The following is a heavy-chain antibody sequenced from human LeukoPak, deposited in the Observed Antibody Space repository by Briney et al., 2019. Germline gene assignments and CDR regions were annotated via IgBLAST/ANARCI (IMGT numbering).Heavy chain of an antibody. V-gene: IGHV4-34*01. CDR2: INHSGST. J-gene: IGHJ4*02. CDR3: ARGREYCSSTSCYFDY. Sequence: SETLSLTCAVYGGSFSGYYWSWIRQPPGKGLEWIGEINHSGSTNYNPSLKSRVTISVDTSKNQFSLKLSSVTAADTAVYYCARGREYCSSTSCYFDYWGQGTLVTVSS. D-gene: IGHD2-2*01. CDR1: GGSFSGYY.